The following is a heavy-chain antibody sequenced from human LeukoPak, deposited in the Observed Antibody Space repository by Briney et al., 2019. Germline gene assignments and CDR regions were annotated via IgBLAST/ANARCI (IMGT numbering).Heavy chain of an antibody. Sequence: SETLSLTCTVSGGSISSYYWSWIRQPAGKGLQWVGYINYSGNTNYNPSLTGRVTVSVDTSKSQFSLKLSSVTAADTAVYYCARHGYDTGNYQAHFDYWGQGTLVTVSS. CDR3: ARHGYDTGNYQAHFDY. D-gene: IGHD3-9*01. V-gene: IGHV4-59*08. CDR1: GGSISSYY. J-gene: IGHJ4*02. CDR2: INYSGNT.